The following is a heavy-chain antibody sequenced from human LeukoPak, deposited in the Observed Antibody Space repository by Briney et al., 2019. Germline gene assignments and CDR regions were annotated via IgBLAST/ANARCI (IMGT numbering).Heavy chain of an antibody. CDR2: ISSSSSYI. CDR3: ASRRITMVRGVLGAFDI. V-gene: IGHV3-21*01. Sequence: GGSLRLSCAASGFTFSSYSMTWVRQAPGKGLEWVSSISSSSSYIYYADSVKGRFTISRDNAKNPLYLQMNSLRAEDTAVYYCASRRITMVRGVLGAFDIWGQGTMVTVSS. D-gene: IGHD3-10*01. CDR1: GFTFSSYS. J-gene: IGHJ3*02.